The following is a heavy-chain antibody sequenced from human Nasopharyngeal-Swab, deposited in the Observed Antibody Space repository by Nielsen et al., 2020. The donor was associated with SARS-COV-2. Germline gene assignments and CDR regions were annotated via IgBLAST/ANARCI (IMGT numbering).Heavy chain of an antibody. J-gene: IGHJ6*03. CDR3: AKAVPAAIVVEPDYYYMDV. V-gene: IGHV3-23*01. CDR2: ISGSGGST. CDR1: GFTFSSYA. Sequence: GESLKISCAASGFTFSSYAMSWVRQAPGKGLEWVSAISGSGGSTYYADSVKGRFTISRDNSKNTLYLQMNSLRVEDTAVYYCAKAVPAAIVVEPDYYYMDVWGKGTTVTVSS. D-gene: IGHD2-2*01.